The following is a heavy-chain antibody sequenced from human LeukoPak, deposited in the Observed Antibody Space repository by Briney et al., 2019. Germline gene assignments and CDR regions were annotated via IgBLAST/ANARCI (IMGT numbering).Heavy chain of an antibody. J-gene: IGHJ5*02. V-gene: IGHV3-9*03. CDR1: GFTFDDYA. Sequence: GRSLRLSCAASGFTFDDYAMHWVRQAPGKGLEWVSGISWNSGSIGYADSVKGRFTISRDNAKNSLYLQMNSLRAEDMALYYCAKGDSSSWLNWFDPWGQGTLVTVSS. CDR2: ISWNSGSI. CDR3: AKGDSSSWLNWFDP. D-gene: IGHD6-13*01.